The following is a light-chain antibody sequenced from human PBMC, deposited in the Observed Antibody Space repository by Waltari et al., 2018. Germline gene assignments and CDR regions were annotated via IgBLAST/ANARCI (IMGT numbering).Light chain of an antibody. V-gene: IGLV2-14*03. CDR1: GSGLGASDY. Sequence: QSALTQPASVSGSPGQSISISCSGTGSGLGASDYVSWYQLHPGKAPQLIIYDVTNRAAGVSHRFAASKSANTASLSISGLQPEDEADYYCSSQTLDGAVLFGGGTKLTVL. J-gene: IGLJ2*01. CDR3: SSQTLDGAVL. CDR2: DVT.